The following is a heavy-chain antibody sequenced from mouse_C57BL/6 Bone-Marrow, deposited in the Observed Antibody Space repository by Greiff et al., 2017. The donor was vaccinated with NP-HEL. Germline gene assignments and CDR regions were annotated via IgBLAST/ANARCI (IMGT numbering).Heavy chain of an antibody. CDR2: IRSKSSHYAT. Sequence: EVMLVESGGGLVQPKGSLKLSCAASGFTFNTYAMHWVRQAPGKGWDWFARIRSKSSHYATYDADSVKDRFTISRDDSQSMLYLQMNNLKTEDTAMYDCVYGNHGEFAYWGQGTLVTVSA. CDR1: GFTFNTYA. CDR3: VYGNHGEFAY. J-gene: IGHJ3*01. V-gene: IGHV10-3*01. D-gene: IGHD2-1*01.